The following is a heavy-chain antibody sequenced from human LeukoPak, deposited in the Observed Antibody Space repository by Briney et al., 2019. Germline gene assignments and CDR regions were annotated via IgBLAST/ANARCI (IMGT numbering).Heavy chain of an antibody. J-gene: IGHJ4*02. CDR1: GFTFSNYW. Sequence: PGGSLRLSCAASGFTFSNYWMGWVRQAPGKRLEWVANMNIDGSEKYYVDSVKGRFTISRDNAKNSLYLQMNSLRAEDTAVYYCARAADYWGQGTLVTVSS. CDR3: ARAADY. CDR2: MNIDGSEK. V-gene: IGHV3-7*03.